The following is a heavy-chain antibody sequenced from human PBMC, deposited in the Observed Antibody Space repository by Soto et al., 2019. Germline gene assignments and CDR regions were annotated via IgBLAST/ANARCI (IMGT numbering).Heavy chain of an antibody. V-gene: IGHV4-34*01. CDR3: ARGPSNPVRGGYYFDY. D-gene: IGHD3-10*01. CDR2: INHSGST. CDR1: GGSFSGYY. Sequence: QVQLQQWGAGLLKPSETLSLTCAVYGGSFSGYYWSWIRQPPGKGLEWIGEINHSGSTNYNPSLKSRVTISVDTSKNQFSLKLSSVTAADTAVYYCARGPSNPVRGGYYFDYWGQGTLVTVSS. J-gene: IGHJ4*02.